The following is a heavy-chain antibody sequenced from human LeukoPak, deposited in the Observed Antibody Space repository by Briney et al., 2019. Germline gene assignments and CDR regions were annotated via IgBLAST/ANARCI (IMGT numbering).Heavy chain of an antibody. CDR1: GVSISSSY. CDR2: IYYSGDS. D-gene: IGHD6-6*01. Sequence: PSDTLFLTCTVSGVSISSSYWSWVRQPPGKGLEWVGYIYYSGDSNYNPSLKSRATISVDTSKSQFSLKVSSVTAADTAIYYCARHTYARPFGSWGQGTPVTVSS. J-gene: IGHJ4*02. V-gene: IGHV4-59*08. CDR3: ARHTYARPFGS.